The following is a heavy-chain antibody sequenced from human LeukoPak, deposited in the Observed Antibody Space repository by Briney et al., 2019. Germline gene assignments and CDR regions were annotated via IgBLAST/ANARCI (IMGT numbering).Heavy chain of an antibody. J-gene: IGHJ4*02. CDR1: GFTFSSYS. Sequence: GGSLRLSCAASGFTFSSYSMNWVRRAPGKGLEWVSSISSSSSYIYYADSVKGRFTISRDNAKNSLYLQMNSLRAEDTAVYYCARAPAPYYDFWSGYWPDSIDYWGQGTLVTVSS. CDR2: ISSSSSYI. V-gene: IGHV3-21*01. CDR3: ARAPAPYYDFWSGYWPDSIDY. D-gene: IGHD3-3*01.